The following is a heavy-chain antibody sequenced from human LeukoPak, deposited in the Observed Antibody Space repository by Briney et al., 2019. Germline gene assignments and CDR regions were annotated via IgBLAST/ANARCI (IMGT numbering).Heavy chain of an antibody. V-gene: IGHV3-74*01. Sequence: PGGSLRLSCAASGLTFSTYWMHWVRQAPGKGLVWVSRINSDGRSTTYADFMKGRFTISRDNAKNTLYLQMNSLRAEDTAVYYCAREGTSGWYYFDYWGQGALVSVSS. D-gene: IGHD6-19*01. CDR1: GLTFSTYW. CDR3: AREGTSGWYYFDY. J-gene: IGHJ4*02. CDR2: INSDGRST.